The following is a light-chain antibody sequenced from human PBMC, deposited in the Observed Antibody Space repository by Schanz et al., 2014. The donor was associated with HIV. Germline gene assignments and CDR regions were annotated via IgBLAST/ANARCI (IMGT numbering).Light chain of an antibody. CDR2: AAS. CDR1: QSISSH. Sequence: DIQMTQSPSSLSASIGDRVTITCRASQSISSHLNWYQQKPGKAPKVLIYAASTLQSGVPSRFSGSGSGTEFTLTISSLQPDDFATYYCQQYHYWPPTFGQGTKLEIK. V-gene: IGKV1-39*01. J-gene: IGKJ2*01. CDR3: QQYHYWPPT.